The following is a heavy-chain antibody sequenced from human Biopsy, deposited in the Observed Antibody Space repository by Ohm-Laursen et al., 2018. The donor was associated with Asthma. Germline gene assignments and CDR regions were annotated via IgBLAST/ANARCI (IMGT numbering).Heavy chain of an antibody. CDR3: TRWSLRVRDTPNDY. Sequence: GSSVKVSCKASRYTLTSYDINWVRQATGQGLEWMGWMNPNSGNTGYPQNFQGRVTMTRDTSISTAYMELSGLRSEDTAVYYCTRWSLRVRDTPNDYWGQGTLVTVSS. J-gene: IGHJ4*02. CDR2: MNPNSGNT. V-gene: IGHV1-8*01. D-gene: IGHD3-16*01. CDR1: RYTLTSYD.